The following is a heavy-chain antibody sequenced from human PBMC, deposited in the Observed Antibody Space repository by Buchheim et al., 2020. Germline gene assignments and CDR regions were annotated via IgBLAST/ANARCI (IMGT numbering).Heavy chain of an antibody. J-gene: IGHJ4*02. Sequence: QVQLVESGGGVVQPGRSLRLSCAASGFTFSSYAMHWVRQAPGKGLEGVAVISYDGSNKYYADSVKGRFTISRDNSKNTLYLQMNSLRAEDTAVYYCARGGFGELFSFDYWGQGTL. CDR1: GFTFSSYA. CDR3: ARGGFGELFSFDY. D-gene: IGHD3-10*01. V-gene: IGHV3-30-3*01. CDR2: ISYDGSNK.